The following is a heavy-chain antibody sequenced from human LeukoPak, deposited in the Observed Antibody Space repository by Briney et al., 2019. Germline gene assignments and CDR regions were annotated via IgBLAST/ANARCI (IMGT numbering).Heavy chain of an antibody. CDR3: ARRSREFDY. CDR2: IYTSGTT. D-gene: IGHD1-26*01. J-gene: IGHJ4*02. Sequence: PSETLSLTCTVSGASISDYSWNWIRQSPGKGLEWIGIIYTSGTTNSNHSLTSRVTIVADTSKTQFSLKLSSVTAADTAVYYCARRSREFDYWGQGTQVTVSS. CDR1: GASISDYS. V-gene: IGHV4-4*09.